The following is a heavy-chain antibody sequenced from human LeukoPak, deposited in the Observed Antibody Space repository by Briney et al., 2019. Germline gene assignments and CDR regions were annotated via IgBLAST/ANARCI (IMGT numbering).Heavy chain of an antibody. CDR1: GFTFSSYA. Sequence: PGGSLRLSCAASGFTFSSYAMRWVRQAPGKGLEWVSAISGSGGSTYYADTEKGRFTISRDNSKNTLYLQMNSLRAEDTAVYYCAKGKAAAAPFDYWGQGTLVTVSS. V-gene: IGHV3-23*01. D-gene: IGHD6-13*01. J-gene: IGHJ4*02. CDR2: ISGSGGST. CDR3: AKGKAAAAPFDY.